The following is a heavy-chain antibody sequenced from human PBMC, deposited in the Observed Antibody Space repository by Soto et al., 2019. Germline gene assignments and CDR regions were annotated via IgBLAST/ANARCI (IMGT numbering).Heavy chain of an antibody. V-gene: IGHV3-30-3*01. D-gene: IGHD3-10*01. Sequence: GGSLRLSCAASGFTFSSYAMHWVRQAPGKGLEWVAVISYDGSNKYYADSVKGRFTISRDNSKNTLYLQMNSLRAEDTAVYYCARDFGYGSGSYMDYWGQGTLVTVSS. CDR2: ISYDGSNK. CDR1: GFTFSSYA. CDR3: ARDFGYGSGSYMDY. J-gene: IGHJ4*02.